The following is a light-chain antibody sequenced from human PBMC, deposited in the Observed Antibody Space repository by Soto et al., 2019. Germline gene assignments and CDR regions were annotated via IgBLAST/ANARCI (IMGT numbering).Light chain of an antibody. V-gene: IGLV1-47*01. J-gene: IGLJ2*01. Sequence: QSVLTQPPSASGTPGQRVTISCSGSNSNVGSYYVYWYQQLPGTAPKLLIYRANQRPSGVPDRFSSSKSGTSASLAISGLRSEDEADYYCASWDDSLSGVVFGGGTQLTVL. CDR2: RAN. CDR1: NSNVGSYY. CDR3: ASWDDSLSGVV.